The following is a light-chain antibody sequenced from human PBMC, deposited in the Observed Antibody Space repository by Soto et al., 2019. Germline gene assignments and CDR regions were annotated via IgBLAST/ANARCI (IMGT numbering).Light chain of an antibody. J-gene: IGKJ2*01. CDR2: DAS. Sequence: EIVLTQSPATLSLSPGERATLSCRASQSVSTYLAWYQQKPGQAPRLLMYDASNRATGIPARFSGSGSGTDLTLTISSLEPEDSAVYYCQQRSNWPPYTFGQGTKVDIK. CDR1: QSVSTY. CDR3: QQRSNWPPYT. V-gene: IGKV3-11*01.